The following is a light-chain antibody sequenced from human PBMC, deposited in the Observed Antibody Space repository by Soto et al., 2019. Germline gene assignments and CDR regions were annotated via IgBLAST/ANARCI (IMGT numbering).Light chain of an antibody. V-gene: IGKV3-20*01. CDR1: QSIGNNY. Sequence: EIVFTQSPGTLSLSPRERATLSCRASQSIGNNYLAWYQHKPGQAPRLLIYGASNRAPGIPDRFSGSGTGTDFTLTIRRLEPEDFAIYYCRQYAASPRTFGQGTQVEVK. J-gene: IGKJ1*01. CDR3: RQYAASPRT. CDR2: GAS.